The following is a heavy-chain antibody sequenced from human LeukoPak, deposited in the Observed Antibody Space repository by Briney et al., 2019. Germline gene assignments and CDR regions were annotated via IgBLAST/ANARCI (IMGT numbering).Heavy chain of an antibody. D-gene: IGHD6-6*01. J-gene: IGHJ4*02. CDR1: GFTFSSYA. V-gene: IGHV3-30-3*01. CDR3: ARAVPPFVEYSSSSADY. CDR2: ISYDGSNK. Sequence: GGSLRLSCAASGFTFSSYAMHWVRQAPGKGLEWVAVISYDGSNKYYADSVKGRFTISRDNSKNTLYLQMNSLRAEDTAVYYCARAVPPFVEYSSSSADYWGQGTLVTVSS.